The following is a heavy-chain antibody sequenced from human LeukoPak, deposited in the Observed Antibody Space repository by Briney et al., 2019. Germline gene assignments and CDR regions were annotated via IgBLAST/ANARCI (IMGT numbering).Heavy chain of an antibody. D-gene: IGHD3-22*01. CDR3: AKDHVNMIVVVITNGAFDI. CDR2: ISGSGGST. CDR1: GFTFSSYA. Sequence: GGSLRLSCAASGFTFSSYAMSWVRQAPGKGLEWVSAISGSGGSTYYADSVRGRFTISRDNSKNTLYLQMNSLRAEDTAVYYCAKDHVNMIVVVITNGAFDIWGQGTMVTVSS. V-gene: IGHV3-23*01. J-gene: IGHJ3*02.